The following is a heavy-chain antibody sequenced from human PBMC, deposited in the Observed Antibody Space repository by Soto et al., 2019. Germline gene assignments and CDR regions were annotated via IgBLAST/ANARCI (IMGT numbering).Heavy chain of an antibody. V-gene: IGHV4-34*01. Sequence: QVQLQQWGAGLLKPSETLSLTCAVYGGSFSGYDWTWIRQPPGTGLEWIGEINHSGSTNYNPSLKSRVTISVDTSKTKCSLMLTSVTGADTAVYYCARDKITGLFDYWGQGTLVTVSS. J-gene: IGHJ4*02. CDR1: GGSFSGYD. CDR3: ARDKITGLFDY. CDR2: INHSGST. D-gene: IGHD2-8*02.